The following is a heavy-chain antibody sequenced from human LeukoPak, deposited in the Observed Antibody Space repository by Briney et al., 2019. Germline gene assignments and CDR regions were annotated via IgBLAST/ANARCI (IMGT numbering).Heavy chain of an antibody. V-gene: IGHV3-33*01. CDR1: GFTFSSYG. CDR2: IWYDGSNK. J-gene: IGHJ4*02. D-gene: IGHD3-22*01. Sequence: GGSLRLSCAASGFTFSSYGMHWVRQAPGKGLEWVAVIWYDGSNKYYADSVKGRFTISRDNSKNTLYLQMNSLRAEDTAVYYCARDRHYYDSSGYSHWGQGTLVTVSS. CDR3: ARDRHYYDSSGYSH.